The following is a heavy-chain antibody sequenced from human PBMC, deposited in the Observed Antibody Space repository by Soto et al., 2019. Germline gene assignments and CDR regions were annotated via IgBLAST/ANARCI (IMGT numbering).Heavy chain of an antibody. J-gene: IGHJ3*02. CDR1: GGSISSYY. CDR2: IYYSGST. Sequence: SETLSLTCTVSGGSISSYYWSWIRQPPGKGLEWIGYIYYSGSTNYNPSLKSRVTISVDTSKNQFSLKLSSVTAADTAVYYCARSAVTTFGGLVAFDIWGQGTMVTVSS. V-gene: IGHV4-59*01. D-gene: IGHD4-17*01. CDR3: ARSAVTTFGGLVAFDI.